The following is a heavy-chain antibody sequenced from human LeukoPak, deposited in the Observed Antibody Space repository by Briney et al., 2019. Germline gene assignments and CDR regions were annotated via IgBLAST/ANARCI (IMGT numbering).Heavy chain of an antibody. CDR1: GFSFSRYS. D-gene: IGHD2-2*01. V-gene: IGHV3-21*01. CDR2: ISRTSSDI. CDR3: ARVGDCGSTSCYDS. Sequence: PGGSLRLSCAASGFSFSRYSMNWVRQAPGKGLEWVSSISRTSSDIYHADSVKGRSTIFRDNAKNSLYLQMNSLRGEDTAVYYCARVGDCGSTSCYDSWGQGTLVTVSS. J-gene: IGHJ4*03.